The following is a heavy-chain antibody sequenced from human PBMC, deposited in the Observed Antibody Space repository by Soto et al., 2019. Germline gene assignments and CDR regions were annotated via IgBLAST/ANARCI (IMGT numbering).Heavy chain of an antibody. D-gene: IGHD5-18*01. CDR2: IAFDGSIS. CDR1: GFTFSSHG. CDR3: ATMFDGYSYGPLDY. V-gene: IGHV3-30*03. Sequence: GGSLRLSCAVSGFTFSSHGMQWVRQAPGKGLEWVAVIAFDGSISHYTDSVKGRFTVSRDNSKNTLYLQMNSLRAEDTAVYYCATMFDGYSYGPLDYWGQGTLVTVSS. J-gene: IGHJ4*02.